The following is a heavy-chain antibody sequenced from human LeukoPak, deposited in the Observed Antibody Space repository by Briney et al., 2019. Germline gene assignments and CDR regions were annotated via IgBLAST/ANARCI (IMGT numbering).Heavy chain of an antibody. CDR2: ISSSSSYI. Sequence: PGGSLRLSCAASGFTFSSYSMNWVRQAPGKELEWVSSISSSSSYIYYADSVKGRFTISRDNAKNSLYLQMNSLRAEDTAAYYCARQMVRGVIRGFDYGGQGTLVTVS. J-gene: IGHJ4*02. CDR1: GFTFSSYS. D-gene: IGHD3-10*01. V-gene: IGHV3-21*01. CDR3: ARQMVRGVIRGFDY.